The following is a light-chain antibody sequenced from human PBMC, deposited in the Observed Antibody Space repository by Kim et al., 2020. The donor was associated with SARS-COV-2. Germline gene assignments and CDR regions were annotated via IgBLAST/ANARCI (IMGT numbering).Light chain of an antibody. Sequence: YLSPGEGATLSCRASQSVNRYFAWYQQKPGQAPRLLIYDASNRATGIPARFSGSGSGTDFTLTISSLEPEDFAIYYCQQRSDWPHTFGGGTRVEI. CDR2: DAS. V-gene: IGKV3-11*01. CDR3: QQRSDWPHT. CDR1: QSVNRY. J-gene: IGKJ4*01.